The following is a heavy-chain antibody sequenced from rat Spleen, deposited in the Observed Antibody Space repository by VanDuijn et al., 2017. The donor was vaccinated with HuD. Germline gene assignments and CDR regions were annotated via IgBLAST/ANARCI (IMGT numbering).Heavy chain of an antibody. CDR3: ARQATTVPSYFDY. Sequence: EVQLVESGGGLVQPKESLKISCAVSGFTFSNAAMYWIRQAPGKGLEWVASITNTGGSTYSPDSVKGRFTISRDNAKSSLYLQMDSLRSEDTATYYCARQATTVPSYFDYWGQGVMVTVSS. J-gene: IGHJ2*01. CDR1: GFTFSNAA. D-gene: IGHD1-1*01. V-gene: IGHV5-31*01. CDR2: ITNTGGST.